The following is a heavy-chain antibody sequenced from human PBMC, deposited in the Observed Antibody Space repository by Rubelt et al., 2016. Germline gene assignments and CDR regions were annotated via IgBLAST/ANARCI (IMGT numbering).Heavy chain of an antibody. D-gene: IGHD6-13*01. J-gene: IGHJ6*03. Sequence: GSSISSSSSYKKYADSVKGRFTISRDNAKNSLYLQMNSLRAEDTAVYYCARGVRAASSLGYYYYYYYMDVWGKGTTVTVSS. CDR3: ARGVRAASSLGYYYYYYYMDV. V-gene: IGHV3-21*04. CDR2: ISSSSSYK.